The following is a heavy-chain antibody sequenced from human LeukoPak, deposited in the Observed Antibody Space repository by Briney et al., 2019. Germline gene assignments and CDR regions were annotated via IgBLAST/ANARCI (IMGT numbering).Heavy chain of an antibody. D-gene: IGHD2-2*01. Sequence: ASVKVSCKVSGYTLTELSMHWVRQAPGKGLEWMGGFDLEDGETIYAQKFQGRVTMTEDTSTDTAYMELSSLGSEDTAVYYCATSSVPAAADYFDYWGQGTLVTVSS. CDR2: FDLEDGET. CDR1: GYTLTELS. J-gene: IGHJ4*02. V-gene: IGHV1-24*01. CDR3: ATSSVPAAADYFDY.